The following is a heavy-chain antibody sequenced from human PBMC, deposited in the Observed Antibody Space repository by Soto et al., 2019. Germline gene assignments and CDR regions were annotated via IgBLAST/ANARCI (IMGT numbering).Heavy chain of an antibody. V-gene: IGHV3-23*01. CDR2: ISGSGGST. J-gene: IGHJ4*02. D-gene: IGHD2-2*01. Sequence: GGSLRLSSPASGFTFSGYPMSWFSQAPGKRLEWVSAISGSGGSTYYADSVKGRFPISRDKSKNTLYLQMNSLRAEDTAVYYCAKASEDCSSTSCYGYYFDYWGQGTLVTVSS. CDR3: AKASEDCSSTSCYGYYFDY. CDR1: GFTFSGYP.